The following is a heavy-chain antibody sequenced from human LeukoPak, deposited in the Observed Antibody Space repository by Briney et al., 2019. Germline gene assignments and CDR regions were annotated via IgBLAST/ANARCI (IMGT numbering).Heavy chain of an antibody. D-gene: IGHD3-3*01. Sequence: GGSLRLSCAASGFTFSSYAMSWVRQAPGKGLEWVSSISGSGGSTYYADSVKGRFTISRDSSKNTLYLQMNSLRAEDTVVYYCAKVGPSGSSYYDFWSANYWGQGTLVTVSS. J-gene: IGHJ4*02. CDR2: ISGSGGST. V-gene: IGHV3-23*01. CDR1: GFTFSSYA. CDR3: AKVGPSGSSYYDFWSANY.